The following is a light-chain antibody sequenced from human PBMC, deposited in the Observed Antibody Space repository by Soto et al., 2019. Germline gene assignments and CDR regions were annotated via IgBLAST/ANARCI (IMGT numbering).Light chain of an antibody. V-gene: IGLV1-44*01. Sequence: LTQPPSASGTPGQRVTISCSGSSSNIGSNTVNWYQQLPGTAPKLLVYSNNQRPSGVADRFSGSKSGTSASLAISGLQSEDEADYYCAAWDDSLNGVVFGGGTKVTVL. CDR1: SSNIGSNT. J-gene: IGLJ2*01. CDR2: SNN. CDR3: AAWDDSLNGVV.